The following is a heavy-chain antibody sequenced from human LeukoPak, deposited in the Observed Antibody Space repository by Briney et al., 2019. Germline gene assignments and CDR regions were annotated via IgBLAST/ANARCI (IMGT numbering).Heavy chain of an antibody. D-gene: IGHD5-12*01. CDR1: GFTVSSNY. J-gene: IGHJ5*02. CDR3: ARAGDGGYDFFGWFDP. V-gene: IGHV3-66*01. Sequence: PGGSLRLSCAASGFTVSSNYMSWVGQAPGKGLEWVSVIYSGGSTYDADSVKGRFTISRDNSKNTLYLQMNSLRAEDTAVYYCARAGDGGYDFFGWFDPWGQGTLVTVSS. CDR2: IYSGGST.